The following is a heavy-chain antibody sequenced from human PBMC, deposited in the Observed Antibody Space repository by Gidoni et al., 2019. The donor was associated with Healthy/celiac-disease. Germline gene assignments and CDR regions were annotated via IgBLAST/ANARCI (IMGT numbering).Heavy chain of an antibody. Sequence: QVQLVESGGGVVQPGGSLRLSCAASGFTFSSYGMHWVRQAPGKGLEWVACIRYDGSNKYYADSVKGRFTISRDNSKNTLYLQMNSLRAEDTAVYYCAKEAAGTARLDYWGQGTLVTVSS. D-gene: IGHD6-13*01. CDR1: GFTFSSYG. J-gene: IGHJ4*02. CDR3: AKEAAGTARLDY. V-gene: IGHV3-30*02. CDR2: IRYDGSNK.